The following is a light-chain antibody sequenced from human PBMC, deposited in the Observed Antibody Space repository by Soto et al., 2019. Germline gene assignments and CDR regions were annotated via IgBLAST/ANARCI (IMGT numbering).Light chain of an antibody. Sequence: EIVMTQSPATLSVPPGGRATLSCRASQSVSSYLDWYQQRPGQPPRLLIYRASTRATGIPARFSGSGSGTELSLTISSLQSEDFAVYYCQQYSTWPPRYTFGQGTKLEI. CDR1: QSVSSY. CDR3: QQYSTWPPRYT. V-gene: IGKV3-15*01. J-gene: IGKJ2*01. CDR2: RAS.